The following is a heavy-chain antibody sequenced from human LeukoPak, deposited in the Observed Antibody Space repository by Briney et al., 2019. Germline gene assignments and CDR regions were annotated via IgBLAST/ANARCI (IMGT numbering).Heavy chain of an antibody. CDR1: GYTFTSYG. D-gene: IGHD3-10*01. V-gene: IGHV1-18*01. CDR2: ISAYNGNT. CDR3: ARWLWFGEYYYYGMDV. J-gene: IGHJ6*02. Sequence: GASVKVSCKASGYTFTSYGISWVRQAPGQGLEWMGWISAYNGNTNYAQKLQGRDTMTTDTSTSTAYMELRSLRSDDTAVYYCARWLWFGEYYYYGMDVWGQGTMVTVSS.